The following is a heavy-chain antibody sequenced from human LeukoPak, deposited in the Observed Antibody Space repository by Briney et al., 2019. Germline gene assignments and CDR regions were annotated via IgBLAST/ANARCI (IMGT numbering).Heavy chain of an antibody. CDR2: IYPGDSDT. CDR3: ARSHRGLRNYFDY. D-gene: IGHD5-12*01. J-gene: IGHJ4*02. CDR1: GYIFTNYF. Sequence: GESLKISCQTSGYIFTNYFIGWVRQMPGKGLECMGIIYPGDSDTRYSPSFQGQVTISADKSISTAYLQWSSLKASDTAMYYCARSHRGLRNYFDYWGQGTLVTVSS. V-gene: IGHV5-51*01.